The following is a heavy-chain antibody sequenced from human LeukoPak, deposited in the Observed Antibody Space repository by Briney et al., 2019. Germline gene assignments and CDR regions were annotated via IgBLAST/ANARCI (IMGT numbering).Heavy chain of an antibody. J-gene: IGHJ4*02. V-gene: IGHV3-30*18. CDR3: AKDPVTTVTGYFDY. D-gene: IGHD4-17*01. Sequence: PGRSLRLSCAASGFTFSSYGMHWVRQTPGKGLEWVAVISYDGSNKYYADSVKGRFTISRDNSKNTLYLQMNSLRAEDTAVYYCAKDPVTTVTGYFDYWGQGTLVTVSS. CDR2: ISYDGSNK. CDR1: GFTFSSYG.